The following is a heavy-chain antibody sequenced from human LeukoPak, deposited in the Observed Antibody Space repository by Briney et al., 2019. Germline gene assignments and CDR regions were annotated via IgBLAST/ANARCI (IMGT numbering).Heavy chain of an antibody. D-gene: IGHD2-8*02. Sequence: GGSLRLSCAASKFTFNSYGMHWVRQAPGKGLEWVAAISYDGSNKYYADSVKGRFTISRDNSKNTLYLQMNSLRAEDTAVYYCAKERAFRLTDWGQGTLVTVSS. V-gene: IGHV3-30*18. CDR3: AKERAFRLTD. CDR2: ISYDGSNK. J-gene: IGHJ4*02. CDR1: KFTFNSYG.